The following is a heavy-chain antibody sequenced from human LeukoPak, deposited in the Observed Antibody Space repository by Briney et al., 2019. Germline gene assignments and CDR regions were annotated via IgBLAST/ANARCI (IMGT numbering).Heavy chain of an antibody. CDR2: IIPIFATP. CDR3: ARSQVVRGGLYYGMDV. Sequence: GSSVKVSCKASGGTFSSYAINWVRQAPGQGLEWMGGIIPIFATPNYAQKFQGRVTITADESTSTAYMELSSLRSEDTAVYYCARSQVVRGGLYYGMDVWGQGTTVTVSS. CDR1: GGTFSSYA. V-gene: IGHV1-69*01. D-gene: IGHD3-10*01. J-gene: IGHJ6*02.